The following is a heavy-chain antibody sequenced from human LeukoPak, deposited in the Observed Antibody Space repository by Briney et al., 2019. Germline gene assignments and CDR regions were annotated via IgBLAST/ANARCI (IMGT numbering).Heavy chain of an antibody. Sequence: GGSLRLSCAASGFTFSSYGMHWVRQAPGKGLEWVAVISYDGSNKYYADSVKGRFTISRDNSKNTLYLQMNSLRAEDTAVYYCAKDPIKGRVGATVFDYWGQGTLVTVSS. J-gene: IGHJ4*02. CDR3: AKDPIKGRVGATVFDY. V-gene: IGHV3-30*18. CDR2: ISYDGSNK. D-gene: IGHD1-26*01. CDR1: GFTFSSYG.